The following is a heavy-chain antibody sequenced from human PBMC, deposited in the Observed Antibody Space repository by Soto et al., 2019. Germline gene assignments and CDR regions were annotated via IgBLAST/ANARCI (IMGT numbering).Heavy chain of an antibody. CDR2: IIPLLATP. Sequence: QVQLVQSGAEVKKPGSSVKVSCKASGHTFRSFSVNWVRQAPGQGLEWMGGIIPLLATPNYAQKFQGRVTTTADESTRTVYMELRNLRSEDTAVYYCARIWGIQEGDSWGQGVRVTVSS. J-gene: IGHJ5*01. V-gene: IGHV1-69*16. CDR1: GHTFRSFS. CDR3: ARIWGIQEGDS. D-gene: IGHD3-16*01.